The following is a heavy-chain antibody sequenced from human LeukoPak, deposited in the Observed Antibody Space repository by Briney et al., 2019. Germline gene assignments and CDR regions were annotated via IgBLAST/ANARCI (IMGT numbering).Heavy chain of an antibody. CDR3: ARGRGSGWYVGAFDI. CDR2: INPNSGGT. D-gene: IGHD6-19*01. Sequence: ASVKVSCKASGYTFTGYYMHWVRRAPGQGLEWMGWINPNSGGTNYAQKFQGRVTMTRDTSISTAYMELSRLRSDDTAVYYCARGRGSGWYVGAFDIWGQGTMVTVSS. V-gene: IGHV1-2*02. CDR1: GYTFTGYY. J-gene: IGHJ3*02.